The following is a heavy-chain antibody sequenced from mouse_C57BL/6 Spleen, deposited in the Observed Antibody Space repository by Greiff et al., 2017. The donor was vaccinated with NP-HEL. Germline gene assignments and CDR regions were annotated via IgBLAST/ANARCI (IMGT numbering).Heavy chain of an antibody. J-gene: IGHJ2*01. CDR1: GFNIKDYY. Sequence: VQLQQSGAELVKPGASVKLSCTASGFNIKDYYMHWVKQRTEQGLEWIGRIDPEDGETKYAPKFQSKATITADTSSNTAYLQLSSLTSEDTAVYYCARSGQLRLRGYFDYWGQGTTLTVSS. CDR2: IDPEDGET. V-gene: IGHV14-2*01. CDR3: ARSGQLRLRGYFDY. D-gene: IGHD3-2*02.